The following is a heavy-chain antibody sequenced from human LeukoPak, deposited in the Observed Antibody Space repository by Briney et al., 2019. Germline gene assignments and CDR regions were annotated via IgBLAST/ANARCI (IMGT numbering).Heavy chain of an antibody. Sequence: GGSLRLSCAASGFTFSSYWMSWVRQAPGKGLKWVANIKQDGSEKYYVDSVKGRFTISRDNAKNSLYLQMNSLRAEDTAVYYCARDDKTAYARDWGQGTLVTVSS. D-gene: IGHD4-17*01. J-gene: IGHJ4*02. CDR1: GFTFSSYW. V-gene: IGHV3-7*05. CDR2: IKQDGSEK. CDR3: ARDDKTAYARD.